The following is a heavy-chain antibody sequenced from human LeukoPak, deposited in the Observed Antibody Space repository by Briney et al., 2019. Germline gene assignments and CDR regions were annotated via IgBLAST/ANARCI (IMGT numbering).Heavy chain of an antibody. J-gene: IGHJ3*02. CDR2: IIPILGIA. CDR1: GGTFSSYA. V-gene: IGHV1-69*04. D-gene: IGHD4-17*01. CDR3: ATFSDYGDYLDAFDI. Sequence: ASVKVSCTASGGTFSSYAISWVRQAPGQGLEWMGRIIPILGIANYAQKLQGRVTMTTDTSTSTAYMELRSLRSDDTAVYYCATFSDYGDYLDAFDIWGQGTMVTVSS.